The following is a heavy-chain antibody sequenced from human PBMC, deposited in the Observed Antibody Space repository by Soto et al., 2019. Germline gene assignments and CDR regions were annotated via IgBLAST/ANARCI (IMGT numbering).Heavy chain of an antibody. J-gene: IGHJ4*02. CDR1: GGSISSGGYY. CDR2: IFYSGST. CDR3: ARAPGDYFDY. Sequence: QVQLQESGPGLVKPSQTLSLTCTVSGGSISSGGYYWSWIRQHPGKGLEWIGYIFYSGSTYYNPSTKGRVTRPVDTSKNQFSLKVSSVTAADTAVYYCARAPGDYFDYWGQGTLVTVSS. V-gene: IGHV4-31*03.